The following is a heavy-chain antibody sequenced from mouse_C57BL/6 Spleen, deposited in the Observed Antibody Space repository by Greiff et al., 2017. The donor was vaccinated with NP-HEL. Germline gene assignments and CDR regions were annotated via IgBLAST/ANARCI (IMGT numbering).Heavy chain of an antibody. J-gene: IGHJ2*01. D-gene: IGHD4-1*01. CDR1: GYTFTDYY. V-gene: IGHV1-26*01. Sequence: EVQLQQSGPELVKPGASVKISCKASGYTFTDYYMNWVKQSHGKSLEWIGDINPNNGGTSYNQKFKGKATLTVDKSSSTAYMELRSLTSEDSAVYYCARTWDYFDYWGQGTTLTVSS. CDR2: INPNNGGT. CDR3: ARTWDYFDY.